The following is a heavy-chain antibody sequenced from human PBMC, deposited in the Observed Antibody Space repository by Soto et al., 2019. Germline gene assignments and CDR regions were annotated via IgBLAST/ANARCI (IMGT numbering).Heavy chain of an antibody. V-gene: IGHV1-18*01. Sequence: QVQLVQSGAEVKKPGASVKVSCKASGYTFTSYGISWVRQAPGQGLEWMGWISAYNGNTNYAQKLQGRVTMTTDTSTSTAYMELRGLRSDDTAVYYCARVRITMIVVPQYYFDYWGQGTLFTVSS. CDR2: ISAYNGNT. CDR3: ARVRITMIVVPQYYFDY. D-gene: IGHD3-22*01. J-gene: IGHJ4*02. CDR1: GYTFTSYG.